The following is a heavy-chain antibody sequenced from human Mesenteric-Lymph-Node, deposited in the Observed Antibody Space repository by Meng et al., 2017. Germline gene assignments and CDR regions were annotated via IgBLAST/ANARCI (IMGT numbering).Heavy chain of an antibody. J-gene: IGHJ4*02. D-gene: IGHD1-14*01. CDR1: GGSISRSSYY. CDR3: ARHHHSTTFDY. Sequence: QVQVQESGPGLVKPSETLSLTCTVSGGSISRSSYYWAWIRQPPGEGLEWIGSVVYSGTTYYTSSLKSRVSISVDTSKNQFSLKLSSVTAADTAVYYCARHHHSTTFDYWGQGTLVTVSS. V-gene: IGHV4-39*01. CDR2: VVYSGTT.